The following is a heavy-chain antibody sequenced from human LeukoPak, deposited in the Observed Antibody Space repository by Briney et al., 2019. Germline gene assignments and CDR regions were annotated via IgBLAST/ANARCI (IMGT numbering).Heavy chain of an antibody. V-gene: IGHV3-30-3*01. CDR1: GCTLSSYA. CDR3: ARDAPLTLRYFDY. CDR2: ISFDGSNK. Sequence: GGSLRLSCADSGCTLSSYAMHWVRQAPGKGLGWVAVISFDGSNKYYADSVKGRFTISRDNSKNTLYLQMNSLRAEDTASYYCARDAPLTLRYFDYWGQGTLVTVSS. J-gene: IGHJ4*02. D-gene: IGHD1-14*01.